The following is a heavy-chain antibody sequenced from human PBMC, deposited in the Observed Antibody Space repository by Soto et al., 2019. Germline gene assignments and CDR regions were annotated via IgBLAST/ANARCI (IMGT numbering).Heavy chain of an antibody. CDR3: TTPYRRQGNAPGAFDI. D-gene: IGHD4-4*01. CDR2: IKSKTDGGTT. CDR1: GFTFSNAW. V-gene: IGHV3-15*01. Sequence: PGGSLRLSCAASGFTFSNAWMSWVRQAPGKGLEWVGRIKSKTDGGTTDYAAPVKGRFTISRDDSKNTLYLQMNSLKTEDTAVYYCTTPYRRQGNAPGAFDIWGQGTMVTVSS. J-gene: IGHJ3*02.